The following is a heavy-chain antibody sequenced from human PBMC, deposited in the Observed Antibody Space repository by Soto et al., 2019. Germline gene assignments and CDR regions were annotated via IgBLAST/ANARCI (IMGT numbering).Heavy chain of an antibody. CDR3: ARVGSSGWSPDY. J-gene: IGHJ4*02. V-gene: IGHV4-59*11. CDR1: GGSISGHY. CDR2: IFYSGSTTY. D-gene: IGHD6-19*01. Sequence: SETLSLTCTVSGGSISGHYWIWIWQPPGEGMEWIGYIFYSGSTTYNNNPSLKSRVTISVDTSKNQFSLRLSSVTAADTAVYYCARVGSSGWSPDYWGQGTLVTVSS.